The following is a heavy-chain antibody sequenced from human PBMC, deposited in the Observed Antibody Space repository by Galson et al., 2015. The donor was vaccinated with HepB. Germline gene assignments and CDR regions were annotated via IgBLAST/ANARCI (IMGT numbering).Heavy chain of an antibody. J-gene: IGHJ4*02. V-gene: IGHV3-66*01. CDR1: GFTVSSNY. CDR3: ARDVGGSYLEAFDY. Sequence: SLRLSCAASGFTVSSNYMSWVRQAPGKGLEWVSVIYSGGSTYYADSVKGRFTISRDNSKNTLYLQMNSLRAEDTAVYYCARDVGGSYLEAFDYWGQGTLVTVSS. D-gene: IGHD1-26*01. CDR2: IYSGGST.